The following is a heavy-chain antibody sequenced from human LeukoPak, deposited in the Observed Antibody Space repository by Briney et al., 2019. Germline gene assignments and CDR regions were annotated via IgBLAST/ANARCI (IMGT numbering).Heavy chain of an antibody. J-gene: IGHJ5*02. CDR1: GGTFSSYA. CDR2: IIPIFGTA. CDR3: ARESSSGWYGDWFDP. D-gene: IGHD6-19*01. Sequence: REASVKVSCKASGGTFSSYAISWVRQAPGQGLEWMGGIIPIFGTANYAQKFQGRVTITADESTSTAYMELSSLRSEDTAVYYCARESSSGWYGDWFDPWGQGTLVTVSS. V-gene: IGHV1-69*13.